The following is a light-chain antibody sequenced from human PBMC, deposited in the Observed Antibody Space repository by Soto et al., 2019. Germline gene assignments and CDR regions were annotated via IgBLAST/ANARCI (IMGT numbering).Light chain of an antibody. V-gene: IGLV2-23*02. CDR2: EVT. CDR3: CSYAGSSTLL. Sequence: QSALTQPASVSGSPGQSITISCTGARSDVGSYNLVSWYQQHPGIAPKLIIYEVTKRPSGVSNRFSGSKSGNTASLTISGLQAEDESDYYCCSYAGSSTLLFGGGTKVTVL. CDR1: RSDVGSYNL. J-gene: IGLJ2*01.